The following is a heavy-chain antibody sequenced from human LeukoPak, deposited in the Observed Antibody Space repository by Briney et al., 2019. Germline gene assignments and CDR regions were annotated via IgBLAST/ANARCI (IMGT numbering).Heavy chain of an antibody. V-gene: IGHV4-61*01. D-gene: IGHD5-18*01. J-gene: IGHJ4*02. CDR1: GGSVSSGSYY. Sequence: SETLSLTCTVSGGSVSSGSYYWSWIRQPPGKGLEWIGYIYYSGSTNYNPSLKSRVTISVDTSKNQFSLKLSSVTAADTAVYYCARGEYSYGYVYWGQGTLVTVSS. CDR3: ARGEYSYGYVY. CDR2: IYYSGST.